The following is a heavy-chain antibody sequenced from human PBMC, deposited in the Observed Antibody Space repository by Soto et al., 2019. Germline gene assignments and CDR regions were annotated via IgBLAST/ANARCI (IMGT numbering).Heavy chain of an antibody. D-gene: IGHD3-3*01. Sequence: LRLSCAASGFTFSSYGMHGVRQAPGKGLEWVAVISYDGSNKYYADSVKGRFTISRDNSKNTLYLQMNSLRAEDTAVYYCAKVSRRNHYDFRRGVYYSDYSGPITLVTVST. J-gene: IGHJ4*02. CDR3: AKVSRRNHYDFRRGVYYSDY. CDR1: GFTFSSYG. CDR2: ISYDGSNK. V-gene: IGHV3-30*18.